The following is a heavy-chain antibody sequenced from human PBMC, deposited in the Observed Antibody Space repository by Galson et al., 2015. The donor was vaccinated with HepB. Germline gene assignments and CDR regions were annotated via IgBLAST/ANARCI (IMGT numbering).Heavy chain of an antibody. J-gene: IGHJ6*02. CDR1: GYTFTSYG. D-gene: IGHD2-15*01. CDR2: ISAYNGNT. Sequence: SVKVSCKASGYTFTSYGISWVRQAPGQGLEWMGWISAYNGNTNYAQKLQGRVTMTTDTSTSTAYMELRSLRSDDTAVYYCARDFGVVAATRYYYGMDVGGQGTTVTVSS. CDR3: ARDFGVVAATRYYYGMDV. V-gene: IGHV1-18*01.